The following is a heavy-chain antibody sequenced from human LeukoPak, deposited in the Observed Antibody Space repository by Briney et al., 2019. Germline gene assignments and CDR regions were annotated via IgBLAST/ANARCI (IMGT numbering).Heavy chain of an antibody. CDR2: IIPIFGTA. CDR3: ARDHGVTMVRGVITGFDY. CDR1: GGTFSSYS. D-gene: IGHD3-10*01. V-gene: IGHV1-69*01. Sequence: SVKVSCKASGGTFSSYSISWVRQAPGQGLEWMGGIIPIFGTANYAQKFQGRVTITADESTSTAYMELSSLRSEDTAVYYCARDHGVTMVRGVITGFDYWGQGTLVTVSS. J-gene: IGHJ4*02.